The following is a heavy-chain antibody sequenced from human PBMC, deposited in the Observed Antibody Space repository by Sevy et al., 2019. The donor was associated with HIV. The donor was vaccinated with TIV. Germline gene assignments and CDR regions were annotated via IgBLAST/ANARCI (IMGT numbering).Heavy chain of an antibody. J-gene: IGHJ4*02. D-gene: IGHD5-12*01. Sequence: GGSLRLSCAASGFTFSSYAMSWVRQAPGKGLEWVSAISGSGGSTYYEDSVKGRFTISRDNSKNTLYLQMNSLRAEDTAVYYCAKGPSRDGYNFNYFDYWGQGTLVTVSS. CDR3: AKGPSRDGYNFNYFDY. V-gene: IGHV3-23*01. CDR1: GFTFSSYA. CDR2: ISGSGGST.